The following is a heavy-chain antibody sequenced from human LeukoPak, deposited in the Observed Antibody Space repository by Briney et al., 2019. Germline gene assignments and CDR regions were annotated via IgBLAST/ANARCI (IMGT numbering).Heavy chain of an antibody. CDR2: IGGDGIA. J-gene: IGHJ6*02. CDR1: GFTFTDHP. CDR3: AKGHYYYYGMDV. Sequence: PGGSLRLSCVASGFTFTDHPMNWVRQAPGKGLEWISYIGGDGIAFYADSVKGRFTASKDDARKSMYLQMNSLRVEDTAVYYCAKGHYYYYGMDVWGQGTTVTVSS. V-gene: IGHV3-69-1*01.